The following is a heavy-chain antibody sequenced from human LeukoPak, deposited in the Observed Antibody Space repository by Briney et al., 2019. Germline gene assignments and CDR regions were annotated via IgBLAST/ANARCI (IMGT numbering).Heavy chain of an antibody. J-gene: IGHJ4*02. D-gene: IGHD1-7*01. V-gene: IGHV3-23*01. CDR2: ISRSGGST. CDR1: GFTFSTYA. CDR3: AREDDWNYEDY. Sequence: GGSLRLSCVDSGFTFSTYAMSWVRQAPGKGLEWVSAISRSGGSTYYADSVKGRFTISRDNSKNTLYLQMNSLRAEDTAIYFCAREDDWNYEDYWGQGTLVTVSS.